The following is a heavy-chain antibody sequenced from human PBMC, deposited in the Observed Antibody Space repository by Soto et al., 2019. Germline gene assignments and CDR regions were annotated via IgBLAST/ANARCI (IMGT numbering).Heavy chain of an antibody. V-gene: IGHV3-64D*06. CDR2: ISSNGGST. J-gene: IGHJ6*02. CDR3: VKGAYSGYDSYGMDV. Sequence: QPGGSLRLSCSASGFTFSSYAMHWVRQAPGKGLEYVSAISSNGGSTYYADSVKGRFTISRDNSKNTLYLQMSSLRAEDTAVYYCVKGAYSGYDSYGMDVWGQGTTVTVSS. D-gene: IGHD5-12*01. CDR1: GFTFSSYA.